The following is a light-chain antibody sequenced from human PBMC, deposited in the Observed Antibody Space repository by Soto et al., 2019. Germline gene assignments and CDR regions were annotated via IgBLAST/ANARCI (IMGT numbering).Light chain of an antibody. V-gene: IGKV1-5*03. J-gene: IGKJ4*01. Sequence: DVQMTQSPSTLSASVGDRVTITCRASQSVTTWLAWYQQKPGKAPKLLIYKASTLESGVPSRFSGSGSGTEFTLTISSLQPDGFATYYCQQYKSVSLLTFGGGTKVDIK. CDR3: QQYKSVSLLT. CDR1: QSVTTW. CDR2: KAS.